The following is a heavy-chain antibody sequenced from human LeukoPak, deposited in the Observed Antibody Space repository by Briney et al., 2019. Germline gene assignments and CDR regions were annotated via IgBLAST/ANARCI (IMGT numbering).Heavy chain of an antibody. D-gene: IGHD5-24*01. V-gene: IGHV3-21*01. Sequence: PGGSLRLSCAASGFTFSSYSMNWVRQAPGKGLEWVSSISSSSSYIYYADSVKGRFTISRDNAKNSLYLQMNSLRAEDTAVYYCARDRQEMATFYDYWGQGTLVTASS. J-gene: IGHJ4*02. CDR3: ARDRQEMATFYDY. CDR1: GFTFSSYS. CDR2: ISSSSSYI.